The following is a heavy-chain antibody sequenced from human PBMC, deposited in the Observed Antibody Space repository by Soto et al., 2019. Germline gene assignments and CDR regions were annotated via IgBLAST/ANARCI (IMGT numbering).Heavy chain of an antibody. CDR1: GGSISSSSYY. CDR3: ARQAIDYDFWSGSPYYFDY. D-gene: IGHD3-3*01. Sequence: SETLSLTCTVSGGSISSSSYYWGWIRQPPGKGLEWIGSIYYSGSTYYNPSLKSRVTISVDTSKNQFSLKLSSVTAADTAVYYCARQAIDYDFWSGSPYYFDYWGQGTLVTVSS. J-gene: IGHJ4*02. V-gene: IGHV4-39*01. CDR2: IYYSGST.